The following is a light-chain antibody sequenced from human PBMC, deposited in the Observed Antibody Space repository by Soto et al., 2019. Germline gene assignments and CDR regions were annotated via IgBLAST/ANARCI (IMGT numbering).Light chain of an antibody. CDR2: AAS. Sequence: QPPDTPSLSPGARATLSFGAGKIVSSNYLAWYQQKPGQAPRLLIYAASSRATGIPDRFSGSGSGTDFTLTIDGLEPEDFVVYYCQQYGNSPMTFGQGTRLEIK. CDR1: KIVSSNY. V-gene: IGKV3-20*01. J-gene: IGKJ5*01. CDR3: QQYGNSPMT.